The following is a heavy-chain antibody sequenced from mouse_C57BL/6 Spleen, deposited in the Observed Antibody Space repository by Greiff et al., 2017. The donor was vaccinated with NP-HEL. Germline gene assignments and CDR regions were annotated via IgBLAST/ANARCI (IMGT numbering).Heavy chain of an antibody. CDR3: ARDYGSPYYFDD. Sequence: QVQLQQSGAELARPGASVKLSCKASGYTFTSYGISWVKQRTGQGLEWIGEIYPRSGNTYYNEKFKGKATLTADKSSSTAYMELRSLTSEDSAVDFCARDYGSPYYFDDWGQGTTLTVSS. CDR2: IYPRSGNT. D-gene: IGHD1-1*01. V-gene: IGHV1-81*01. J-gene: IGHJ2*01. CDR1: GYTFTSYG.